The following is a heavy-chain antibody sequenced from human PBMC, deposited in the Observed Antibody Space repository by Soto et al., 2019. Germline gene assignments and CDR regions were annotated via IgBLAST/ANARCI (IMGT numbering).Heavy chain of an antibody. CDR3: AADHRADDAFDI. V-gene: IGHV1-58*01. CDR1: GFTFTSSA. J-gene: IGHJ3*02. CDR2: IVVGSGNT. Sequence: QMPLVQSGPEVKKPGTSVKVSCKASGFTFTSSAVQWVRQARGQRLEWIGWIVVGSGNTNYAQKFQERVTITRDMSTSTAYMELSSLRSEDTAVYYCAADHRADDAFDIWGQGTMVTVSS.